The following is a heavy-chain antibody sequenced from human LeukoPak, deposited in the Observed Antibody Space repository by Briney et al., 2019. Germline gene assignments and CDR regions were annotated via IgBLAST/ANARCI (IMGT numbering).Heavy chain of an antibody. Sequence: SETLSLTCTVSGGSISSSSYYWGWIRQPPGKGLEWIGSIYYSGSTYYNPSLKSRVTISVDTSKNQFSLKLSSVTAADTAVYYCARCPYCSSTSCRYYYYYMDVWGKGTTVTVSS. D-gene: IGHD2-2*01. CDR2: IYYSGST. CDR1: GGSISSSSYY. V-gene: IGHV4-39*07. CDR3: ARCPYCSSTSCRYYYYYMDV. J-gene: IGHJ6*03.